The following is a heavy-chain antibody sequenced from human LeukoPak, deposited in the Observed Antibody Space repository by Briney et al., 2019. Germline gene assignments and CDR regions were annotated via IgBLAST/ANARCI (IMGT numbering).Heavy chain of an antibody. CDR3: ARDQRARRIDY. J-gene: IGHJ4*02. Sequence: QAGGSLRLSCAASGFTFSSYAMHWVRQAPGKGLEWVAVISYDGSNKYYADSVKGRFTISRDNSKNTLYLQMNSLRAEDTAVYYCARDQRARRIDYWGQGTLVTVSS. V-gene: IGHV3-30*04. CDR2: ISYDGSNK. CDR1: GFTFSSYA.